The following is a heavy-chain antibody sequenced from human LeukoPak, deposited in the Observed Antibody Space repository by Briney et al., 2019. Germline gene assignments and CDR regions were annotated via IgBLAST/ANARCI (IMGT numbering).Heavy chain of an antibody. V-gene: IGHV4-39*01. J-gene: IGHJ4*02. D-gene: IGHD3-16*01. CDR2: IYYSGST. CDR3: ARHEGGVTGPRVDYFDY. Sequence: EPSETLSLTCTVSGGSISSSSYYWGWIRQPPGKGLEWIGSIYYSGSTYYNPSLKSRVTISVDTSKNQFSLKLSSVTAADTAVYYCARHEGGVTGPRVDYFDYWGQGTLVTVSS. CDR1: GGSISSSSYY.